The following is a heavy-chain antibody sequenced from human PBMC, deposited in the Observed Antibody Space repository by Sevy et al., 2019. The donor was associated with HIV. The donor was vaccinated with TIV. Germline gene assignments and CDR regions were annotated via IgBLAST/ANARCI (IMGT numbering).Heavy chain of an antibody. CDR3: ARDSDASNHYYLDYFDY. Sequence: GASVKVSCKASGYSFTNYPINWVRQAPGQGLEWMGGIRNYNGDTKYAEKFQGRVTVTTDTSTRTAYMELRSLRSDDTAVYYCARDSDASNHYYLDYFDYWGQGTRVTVSS. D-gene: IGHD3-22*01. CDR1: GYSFTNYP. CDR2: IRNYNGDT. V-gene: IGHV1-18*01. J-gene: IGHJ4*02.